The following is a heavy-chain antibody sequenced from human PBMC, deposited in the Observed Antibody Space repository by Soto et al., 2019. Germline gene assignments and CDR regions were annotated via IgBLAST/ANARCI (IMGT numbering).Heavy chain of an antibody. CDR1: GFTFSDYY. J-gene: IGHJ4*02. D-gene: IGHD3-22*01. CDR2: ISSSGSTI. CDR3: ARDAARYYDSSGYPDY. V-gene: IGHV3-11*01. Sequence: PGGSLRLSCAASGFTFSDYYMSWIRQAPGKGLEWVSYISSSGSTIYYADSVKGRFTISRDNAKNSLYLQMNSLRAEDTAVYYCARDAARYYDSSGYPDYWGQGTLVTVSS.